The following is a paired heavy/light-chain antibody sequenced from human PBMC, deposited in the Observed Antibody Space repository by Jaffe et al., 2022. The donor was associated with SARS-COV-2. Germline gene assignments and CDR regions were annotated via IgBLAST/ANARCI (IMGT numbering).Heavy chain of an antibody. CDR1: GFTFNSDW. J-gene: IGHJ4*02. Sequence: EVQLVESGGGLVQPGGSLRLSCAASGFTFNSDWMGWVRQAPGKGLEWVANIKQDGREKFYVDSVKGRFTISRDNVKNSLYLQMNNLRAEDTATYYCARSQRDARCFDYWGQGTLVTVSS. V-gene: IGHV3-7*03. CDR3: ARSQRDARCFDY. CDR2: IKQDGREK.
Light chain of an antibody. CDR2: WAS. J-gene: IGKJ4*01. V-gene: IGKV4-1*01. Sequence: DIVMTQSPDSLTVSLGERATINCKSSQNVLYSSNNKNYLAWYQQKPGQPPKLLIYWASTRESGVPDRFSGSGSGTDFTLTISSLQAEDVAVYHCQQYYSSPITFGGGTKVEIK. CDR3: QQYYSSPIT. CDR1: QNVLYSSNNKNY.